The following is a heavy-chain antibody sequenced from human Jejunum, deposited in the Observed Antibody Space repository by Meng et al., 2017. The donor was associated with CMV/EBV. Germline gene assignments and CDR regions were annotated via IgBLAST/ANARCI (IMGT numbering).Heavy chain of an antibody. CDR3: ARGIGES. Sequence: RLSCAASQFTFSSYGMSWVRQVPGKGLEWVSVISSGSTITNYADSVKGRFTVSRDNSRDTLYLQMNSLRAEDTAVYYCARGIGESWGQGALVTVSS. CDR2: ISSGSTIT. J-gene: IGHJ4*02. V-gene: IGHV3-23*03. D-gene: IGHD2/OR15-2a*01. CDR1: QFTFSSYG.